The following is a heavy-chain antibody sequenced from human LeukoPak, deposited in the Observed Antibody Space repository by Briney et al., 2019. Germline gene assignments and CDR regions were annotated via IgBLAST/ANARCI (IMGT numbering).Heavy chain of an antibody. CDR3: AGGELGYCSSTSCYQFDY. V-gene: IGHV4-39*01. Sequence: SETLSLTCNVSGGSISSGSYFWGWIRQPPGKGLEWIGNIYYSGNSYYNPSLKSRVTMSVDTSKNQFSLKLSSVTAADTAVYYCAGGELGYCSSTSCYQFDYWGQGTLVTVSS. J-gene: IGHJ4*02. D-gene: IGHD2-2*01. CDR2: IYYSGNS. CDR1: GGSISSGSYF.